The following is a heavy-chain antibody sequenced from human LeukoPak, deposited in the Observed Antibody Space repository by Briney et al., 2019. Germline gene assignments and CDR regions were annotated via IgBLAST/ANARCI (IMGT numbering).Heavy chain of an antibody. J-gene: IGHJ6*04. Sequence: GGSLRLSCAASGFSFSNYGIHWVRQAPGKGLEWVAVISYDGSNKYYADSVKGRFTISRDNSKNTLYLQMNSLRAEDTAVYYCAREPGRNYYYGMDVWGKGTTVTVSS. CDR3: AREPGRNYYYGMDV. V-gene: IGHV3-30*19. CDR1: GFSFSNYG. CDR2: ISYDGSNK. D-gene: IGHD1-14*01.